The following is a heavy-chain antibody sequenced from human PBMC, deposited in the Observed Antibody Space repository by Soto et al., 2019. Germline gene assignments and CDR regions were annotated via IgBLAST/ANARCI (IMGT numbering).Heavy chain of an antibody. D-gene: IGHD2-2*01. V-gene: IGHV1-69*02. CDR2: IIPMLAIA. CDR1: GGTFSSYT. Sequence: QVQLVQYGAEVKKPGSSVKVSCKASGGTFSSYTFSWVRQAPGQGLEWMGRIIPMLAIANYAQKFQGRVTITADRSTSTVYMELSSLRPEDTAVYYCTRASLGADCSSSSCPADYWGQGTLVTVSS. CDR3: TRASLGADCSSSSCPADY. J-gene: IGHJ4*02.